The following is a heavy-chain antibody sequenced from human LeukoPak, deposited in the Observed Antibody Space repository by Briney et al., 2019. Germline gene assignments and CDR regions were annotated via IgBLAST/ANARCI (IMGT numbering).Heavy chain of an antibody. J-gene: IGHJ4*02. CDR1: GFTFSSYG. CDR3: AKGGNTAMRKDYFDY. CDR2: ISYDGSNK. D-gene: IGHD5-18*01. V-gene: IGHV3-30*18. Sequence: PGGSLRLSCAASGFTFSSYGMHWVRQAPGKGLEWVAVISYDGSNKYYADSVKGRFTISRDNSKNTLYLQMNSLRAEDTAVYYCAKGGNTAMRKDYFDYWGQGTLVTVSS.